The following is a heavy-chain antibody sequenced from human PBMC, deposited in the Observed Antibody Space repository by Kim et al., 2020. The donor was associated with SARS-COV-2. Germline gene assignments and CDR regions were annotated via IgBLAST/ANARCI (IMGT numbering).Heavy chain of an antibody. D-gene: IGHD3-10*01. J-gene: IGHJ4*02. CDR3: ARPDYYGSGSW. CDR2: ISYDGSNK. V-gene: IGHV3-33*05. CDR1: GFTFSSYG. Sequence: GGSLRLSCAASGFTFSSYGMHWVRQAPGKGLEWVAVISYDGSNKYYADSVKGRFTISRDNSKNTLYLQMNSLRAEDTAVYYCARPDYYGSGSWWGQGTLV.